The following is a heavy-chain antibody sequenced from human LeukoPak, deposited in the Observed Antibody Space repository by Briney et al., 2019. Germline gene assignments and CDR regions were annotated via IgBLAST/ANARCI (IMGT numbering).Heavy chain of an antibody. Sequence: GASVKVSCKASGYTFTSYGISWVRQAPGQGLEWMGWISAYNGNTNYAQKRQGRVTMTTDTYTSTAYMELRSLRSDDTAVYYCARFTYYYDSSGSFLDYWGQGTLVTVSS. J-gene: IGHJ4*02. V-gene: IGHV1-18*01. CDR2: ISAYNGNT. CDR3: ARFTYYYDSSGSFLDY. CDR1: GYTFTSYG. D-gene: IGHD3-22*01.